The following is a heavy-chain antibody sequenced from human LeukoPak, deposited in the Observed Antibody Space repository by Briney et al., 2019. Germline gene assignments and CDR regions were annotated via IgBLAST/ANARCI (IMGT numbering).Heavy chain of an antibody. CDR1: GFIFSSYA. CDR3: AKDRGSSIAAADSLVFDC. Sequence: GGSLRLSCAASGFIFSSYAMSWVRQAPGKGLECVSAISGSGGSRYYADSVKGRFTIFTDNTKNTLYLQMNSMRAEDTAVYYCAKDRGSSIAAADSLVFDCWGQRTLVTVS. D-gene: IGHD6-13*01. CDR2: ISGSGGSR. J-gene: IGHJ4*02. V-gene: IGHV3-23*01.